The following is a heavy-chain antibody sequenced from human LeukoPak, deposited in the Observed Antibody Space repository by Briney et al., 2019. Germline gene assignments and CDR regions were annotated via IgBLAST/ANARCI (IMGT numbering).Heavy chain of an antibody. CDR1: GFSLTTSGVA. CDR3: AYKAPTGWYQA. Sequence: ESGPTLVNPTQTLTLTCTFSGFSLTTSGVAVGWIRQPPGKALEWLTLFYWDDDKRHSPSLKSRLTVTKDTSKNQVVHTVENMDPVDTATYYCAYKAPTGWYQAWGQGTLVTVSS. J-gene: IGHJ4*02. V-gene: IGHV2-5*02. D-gene: IGHD6-19*01. CDR2: FYWDDDK.